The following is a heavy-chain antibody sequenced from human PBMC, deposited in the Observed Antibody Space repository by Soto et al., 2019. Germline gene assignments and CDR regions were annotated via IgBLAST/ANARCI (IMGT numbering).Heavy chain of an antibody. CDR3: ARSRTPLSGDAFDI. D-gene: IGHD1-26*01. Sequence: QVQLVQSGAEVKKPGASVKVSCKASGYTFTSYDIDWVRQATGQGLEWMGWMNPNSGNTGYAQKFQGRVTMTRNTSISTAYMELSSLRSEDTAVYYCARSRTPLSGDAFDIWGQGTMVTVSS. J-gene: IGHJ3*02. V-gene: IGHV1-8*01. CDR2: MNPNSGNT. CDR1: GYTFTSYD.